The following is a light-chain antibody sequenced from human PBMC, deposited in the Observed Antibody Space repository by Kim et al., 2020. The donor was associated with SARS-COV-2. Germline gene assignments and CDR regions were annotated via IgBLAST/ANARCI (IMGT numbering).Light chain of an antibody. CDR3: QQYGSSPYT. CDR2: GAS. V-gene: IGKV3-20*01. CDR1: QSVSSNY. Sequence: LYPGERATLSCRASQSVSSNYFAWYQQKPGQAPRLLVYGASTRPAGIPDRFTGSGSGTDFTLTINRLEPEDFAVYYCQQYGSSPYTFGQGTKLEI. J-gene: IGKJ2*01.